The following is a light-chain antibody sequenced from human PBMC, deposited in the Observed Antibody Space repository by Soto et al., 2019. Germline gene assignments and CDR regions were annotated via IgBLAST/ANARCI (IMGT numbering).Light chain of an antibody. CDR1: QSISTY. CDR2: KAS. J-gene: IGKJ1*01. V-gene: IGKV1-5*03. CDR3: QHFNDYSGT. Sequence: IQMTQSPSTLSASVGDRVTITCRASQSISTYLAWYQQKPGKAPKLLIYKASNLESGVPSRFSGSGSGTEFTLTISSLQPDDFATYYYQHFNDYSGTFGQGTRWIS.